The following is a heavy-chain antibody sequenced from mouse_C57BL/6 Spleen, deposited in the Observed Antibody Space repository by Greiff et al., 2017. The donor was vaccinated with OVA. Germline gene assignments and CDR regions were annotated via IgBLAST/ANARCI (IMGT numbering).Heavy chain of an antibody. CDR1: GYAFSSSW. Sequence: QVQLQQSGPELVKPGASVKISCKASGYAFSSSWMNWVKQRPGKGLEWIGRIYPGDGDTNYNGKFKGKATLTADKSSSTAYMQLSSLTSEDSAVYFCARKELGLNDYEGFAYWGQGTLVTVSA. D-gene: IGHD2-4*01. J-gene: IGHJ3*01. CDR2: IYPGDGDT. CDR3: ARKELGLNDYEGFAY. V-gene: IGHV1-82*01.